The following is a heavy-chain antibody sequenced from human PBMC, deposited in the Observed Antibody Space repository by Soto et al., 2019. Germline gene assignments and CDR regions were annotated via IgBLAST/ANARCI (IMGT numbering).Heavy chain of an antibody. D-gene: IGHD3-10*02. CDR1: GYTFTAYH. J-gene: IGHJ6*02. CDR2: INPKFGDT. V-gene: IGHV1-2*02. Sequence: QVRLVQSGAEVKEPGDSVRVSCEASGYTFTAYHIHWVRQAPGQGLEWMGWINPKFGDTGYAQDFQGRVSMTSDMSISTVYMELSRLTSEDTARYYCARNMDYYYGRGSGNGHGVWGQGTTVTVFS. CDR3: ARNMDYYYGRGSGNGHGV.